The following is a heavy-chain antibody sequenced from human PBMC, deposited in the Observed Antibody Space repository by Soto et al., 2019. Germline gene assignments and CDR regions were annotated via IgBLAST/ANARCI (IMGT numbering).Heavy chain of an antibody. D-gene: IGHD3-10*01. CDR1: GGSFSGYY. CDR2: ISYSGST. V-gene: IGHV4-34*09. J-gene: IGHJ4*02. Sequence: SETLSLTCAFYGGSFSGYYWGLIRQSPEKGLEWIASISYSGSTYYNPSLKSRVTISVDTSKNQFSLKLSSVTAADTAVYYCARLDYGSGSYSLDYWGQGTLVTAPQ. CDR3: ARLDYGSGSYSLDY.